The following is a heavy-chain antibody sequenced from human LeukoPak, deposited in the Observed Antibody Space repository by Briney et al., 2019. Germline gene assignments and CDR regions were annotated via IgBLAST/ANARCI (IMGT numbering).Heavy chain of an antibody. CDR2: ISAYNGNT. CDR1: GYTFTSYG. D-gene: IGHD4-11*01. J-gene: IGHJ5*02. V-gene: IGHV1-18*01. Sequence: GASVKVSCKASGYTFTSYGISWVRQAPGQGLEWMGWISAYNGNTNYAQKLQGRVTMTTDTSTSTAYMELRSLRSDDTAVYYCARDRGDYSNLEGDWFDPWGQGTLVTVSS. CDR3: ARDRGDYSNLEGDWFDP.